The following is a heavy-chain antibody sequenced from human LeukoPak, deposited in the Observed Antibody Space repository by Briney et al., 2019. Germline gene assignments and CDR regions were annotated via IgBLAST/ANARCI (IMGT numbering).Heavy chain of an antibody. J-gene: IGHJ3*02. CDR1: RFTFSSYW. CDR3: ARRENI. V-gene: IGHV3-7*03. CDR2: IKQDGSEK. D-gene: IGHD1-26*01. Sequence: GGSLRLSCAASRFTFSSYWMSWVRQAPGKGLEWVANIKQDGSEKYYVDSVKGRFTISRDNAKNSLYLQMNSLRAEDTAVYYCARRENIWGQGTMVTVSS.